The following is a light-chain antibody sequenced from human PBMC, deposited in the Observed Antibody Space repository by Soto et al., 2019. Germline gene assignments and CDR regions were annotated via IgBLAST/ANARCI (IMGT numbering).Light chain of an antibody. CDR3: SSYTSSITYV. J-gene: IGLJ1*01. CDR1: SSDVGGYNY. V-gene: IGLV2-14*01. CDR2: DVT. Sequence: QYALTQPASVSGSPGQSITISCIGTSSDVGGYNYVSWYQQHPGKAPKLMIYDVTNRPSGVSNRFSGSKSGNTASLTISGLQAEDEADYYCSSYTSSITYVFGTGTKVTVL.